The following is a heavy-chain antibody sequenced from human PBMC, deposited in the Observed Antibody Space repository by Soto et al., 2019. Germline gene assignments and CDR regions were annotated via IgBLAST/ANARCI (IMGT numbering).Heavy chain of an antibody. CDR1: GGSISSYY. CDR3: ARGVLMVYATYYFDY. J-gene: IGHJ4*02. D-gene: IGHD2-8*01. CDR2: IYYSGST. Sequence: SSEPLSLPCTVSGGSISSYYWSWIRQPPGKGLEWIGYIYYSGSTNYNPSLKSRVTISVDTSKNQFSLKLSSVTAADTAVYYCARGVLMVYATYYFDYWGQGTLVTVSS. V-gene: IGHV4-59*01.